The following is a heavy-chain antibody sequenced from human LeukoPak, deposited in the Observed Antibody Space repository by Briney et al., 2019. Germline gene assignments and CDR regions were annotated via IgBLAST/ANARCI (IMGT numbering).Heavy chain of an antibody. J-gene: IGHJ4*02. V-gene: IGHV4-4*07. CDR2: IYTSGST. Sequence: PSETLSLTCTVSGGSISSYYWSWIRQPAGKGLEWIGRIYTSGSTNYNPSLKSRVTMSVDTSKNQSSLKLSSVTAADTAVYYCARTYYYDSSGYYYFDYWGQGTLVTVSS. D-gene: IGHD3-22*01. CDR1: GGSISSYY. CDR3: ARTYYYDSSGYYYFDY.